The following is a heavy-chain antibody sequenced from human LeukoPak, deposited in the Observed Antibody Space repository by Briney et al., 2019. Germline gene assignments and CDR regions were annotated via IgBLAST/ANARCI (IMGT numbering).Heavy chain of an antibody. J-gene: IGHJ4*02. Sequence: SETLSLTCTVSGGSISSYYCSWIRQPPGKGLEWIGYIYYTGSTNYNPSLKSRVTMSLDTSKNQFSLKLSSVTAADTAVYYCARLLDSTGPFDYWGQGTLVTVSS. V-gene: IGHV4-59*08. D-gene: IGHD1-1*01. CDR3: ARLLDSTGPFDY. CDR2: IYYTGST. CDR1: GGSISSYY.